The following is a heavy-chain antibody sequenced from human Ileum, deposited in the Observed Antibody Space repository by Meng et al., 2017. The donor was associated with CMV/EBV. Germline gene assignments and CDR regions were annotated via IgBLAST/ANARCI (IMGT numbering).Heavy chain of an antibody. CDR3: ARATTSWPYYFMDV. Sequence: SETLSLTCTVSGGLIKSYYWSWIRQSPGKGLEWIGYIYYSGNTHYNPSLKSRVTISLETSKNQLSLRLTSVTAADTAVYYCARATTSWPYYFMDVWGQGTTVTVSS. D-gene: IGHD2-2*01. CDR1: GGLIKSYY. CDR2: IYYSGNT. V-gene: IGHV4-59*01. J-gene: IGHJ6*02.